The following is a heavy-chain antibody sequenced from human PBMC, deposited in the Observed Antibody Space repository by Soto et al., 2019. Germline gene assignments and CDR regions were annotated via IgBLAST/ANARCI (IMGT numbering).Heavy chain of an antibody. Sequence: QVQMQESGPGLVKPSETLSLTCPVSVDSVRNQYWSWIRRPPGRGLEWIGYIYRSGSTSYNPSLKRRLTISVDTSKNQFSLKLSSVTAADTAVYYCARTLDYGHMDVWGKGTTVTVSS. J-gene: IGHJ6*03. CDR3: ARTLDYGHMDV. CDR1: VDSVRNQY. CDR2: IYRSGST. D-gene: IGHD3-16*01. V-gene: IGHV4-4*09.